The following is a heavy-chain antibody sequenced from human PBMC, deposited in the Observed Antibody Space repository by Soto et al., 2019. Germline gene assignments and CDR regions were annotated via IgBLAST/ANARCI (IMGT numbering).Heavy chain of an antibody. CDR2: ISGSGGST. V-gene: IGHV3-23*01. J-gene: IGHJ4*02. CDR1: GFTFSSYA. D-gene: IGHD1-26*01. CDR3: AKEFYSGSYWGGY. Sequence: EVQLLESGGGLVQTGGSLRLSCAASGFTFSSYAMSWVRQAPGKGLEWVSAISGSGGSTYYADSVKGGFTISRDNSKNTLYLQMNSLRAEDTAVYYCAKEFYSGSYWGGYWGQGTLVTVSS.